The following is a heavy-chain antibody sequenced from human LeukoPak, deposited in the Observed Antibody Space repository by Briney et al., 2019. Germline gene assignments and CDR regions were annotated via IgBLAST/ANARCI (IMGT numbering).Heavy chain of an antibody. CDR1: GFTFSGSA. Sequence: GGSLRLSCAASGFTFSGSAMHWVRQASGKGLEWVGRIRSKANSYATAYAASVKGRFTISRDDSKNTAYLQMNSLKTEDTAVYYCTRWATYYYDRTYAFDIWGQGTMVTVSS. D-gene: IGHD3-22*01. J-gene: IGHJ3*02. CDR2: IRSKANSYAT. V-gene: IGHV3-73*01. CDR3: TRWATYYYDRTYAFDI.